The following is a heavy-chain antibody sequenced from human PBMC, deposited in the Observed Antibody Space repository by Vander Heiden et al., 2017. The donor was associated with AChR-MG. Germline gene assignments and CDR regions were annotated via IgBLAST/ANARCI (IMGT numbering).Heavy chain of an antibody. CDR3: ARSRELLRMKDY. J-gene: IGHJ4*02. CDR2: ISSSSSYI. Sequence: EVQLVESGGGLVKPGGSLRLSCAASGFTFSSYSMNWVRQAPGKGLEWVSSISSSSSYIYYADSVKGRFTISRDNAKNSLYLQMNSLRAEDTAVYYCARSRELLRMKDYWGQGTLVTVSS. D-gene: IGHD2-15*01. CDR1: GFTFSSYS. V-gene: IGHV3-21*01.